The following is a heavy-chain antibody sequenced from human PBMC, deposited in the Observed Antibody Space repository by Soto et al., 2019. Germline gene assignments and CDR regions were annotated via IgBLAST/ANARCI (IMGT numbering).Heavy chain of an antibody. V-gene: IGHV3-23*01. CDR2: ISGSGGSS. Sequence: GGSLRLSCAASGFTFSSYAMSWVRQAPGKGLEWVSAISGSGGSSYYADSVKGRFTTSRDNSKNTLYLQMNSLRAEDTAVYYCAKVEQWLVRNWGQGTLVTVSS. J-gene: IGHJ4*02. D-gene: IGHD6-19*01. CDR3: AKVEQWLVRN. CDR1: GFTFSSYA.